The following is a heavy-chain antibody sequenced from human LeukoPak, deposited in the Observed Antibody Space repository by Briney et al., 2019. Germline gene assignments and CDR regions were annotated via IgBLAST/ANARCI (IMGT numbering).Heavy chain of an antibody. CDR3: ARDAPGGNDYFDY. V-gene: IGHV4-59*01. CDR1: GGSISTNY. Sequence: SETLSLTCTVSGGSISTNYWSWIRQPPGRGLEWIGYIFSSGRASYNPSLESRVTISVDTSKNQFSLKMNSLTAADTAVYFCARDAPGGNDYFDYWGQGTLVTVSS. CDR2: IFSSGRA. J-gene: IGHJ4*02. D-gene: IGHD5-12*01.